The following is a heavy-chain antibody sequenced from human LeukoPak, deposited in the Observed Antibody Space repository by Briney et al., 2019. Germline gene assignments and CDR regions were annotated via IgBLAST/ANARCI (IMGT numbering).Heavy chain of an antibody. CDR1: GFTFSSYD. CDR2: ISGSGGST. J-gene: IGHJ6*02. D-gene: IGHD1-26*01. Sequence: GGSLRLSCAASGFTFSSYDMNWVRQAPGKGLDWVSTISGSGGSTYYADSVKGRFTISRDNSKNTLYLQMNSLRAEDTAVYYCAKSGSYRYYYYHGMDVWGQGTTVTVSS. CDR3: AKSGSYRYYYYHGMDV. V-gene: IGHV3-23*01.